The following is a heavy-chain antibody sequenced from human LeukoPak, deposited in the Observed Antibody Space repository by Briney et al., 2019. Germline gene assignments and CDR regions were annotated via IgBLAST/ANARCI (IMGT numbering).Heavy chain of an antibody. Sequence: SETLSLTCAVSGVSIRSYYWGWVRQPAGKGLEWIGRIYTTGTTNFNPSLKSRLTMSVDTSKNQFSLNLTSVTAADTAVYFCARQGYTAAYYFLDFWSPGTLVTVSS. D-gene: IGHD2/OR15-2a*01. CDR2: IYTTGTT. CDR3: ARQGYTAAYYFLDF. J-gene: IGHJ4*02. CDR1: GVSIRSYY. V-gene: IGHV4-4*07.